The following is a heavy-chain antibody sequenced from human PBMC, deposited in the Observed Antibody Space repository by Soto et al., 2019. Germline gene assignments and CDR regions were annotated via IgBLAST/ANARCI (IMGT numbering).Heavy chain of an antibody. V-gene: IGHV4-59*01. Sequence: SETQSLSCSVSGGSISSYYCSWIRQPPGKGLEWIGYIYYSGSTNYNPSLKSRVTISVDTSKNQFSLKLSSVTAADTAVYYCAGIRGYSYGSIDYWGQGTLVTVSS. CDR2: IYYSGST. D-gene: IGHD5-18*01. CDR3: AGIRGYSYGSIDY. J-gene: IGHJ4*02. CDR1: GGSISSYY.